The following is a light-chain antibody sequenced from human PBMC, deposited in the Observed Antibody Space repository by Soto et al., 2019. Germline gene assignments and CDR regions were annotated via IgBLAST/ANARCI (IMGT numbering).Light chain of an antibody. CDR3: QHYQTFLPLT. V-gene: IGKV3-20*01. J-gene: IGKJ4*01. CDR1: QSVSSSY. Sequence: EIVLTQSPGTLSLSPGERATLSCRASQSVSSSYLAWYQQKPGQAPRLLLYGASNRATGIPDRFSGGGSWTDFTLTISRLEPEDFGVYYCQHYQTFLPLTFGGGTKVDIK. CDR2: GAS.